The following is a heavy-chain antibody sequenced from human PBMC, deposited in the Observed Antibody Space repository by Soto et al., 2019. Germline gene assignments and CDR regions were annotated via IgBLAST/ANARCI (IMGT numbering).Heavy chain of an antibody. CDR1: GFTFSSYA. D-gene: IGHD3-16*02. V-gene: IGHV3-23*01. CDR3: AKVRSGDTVGGVIVGGHFDY. CDR2: ISGSGGST. J-gene: IGHJ4*02. Sequence: GGSLRLSCAASGFTFSSYAMSWVRQAPGKGLEWVSAISGSGGSTYYADSVKGRFTISRDNSKNTLYLQMNSLRAEDTAVYYCAKVRSGDTVGGVIVGGHFDYWGQGTLVTVSS.